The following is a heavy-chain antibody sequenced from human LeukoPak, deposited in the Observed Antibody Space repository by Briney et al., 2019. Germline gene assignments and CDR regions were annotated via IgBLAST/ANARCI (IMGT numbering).Heavy chain of an antibody. CDR3: ARGTREYYDFWSGYYTLRY. V-gene: IGHV4-59*01. D-gene: IGHD3-3*01. Sequence: GSLRLSCAASGFTFSSYAMHWVRQAPGKGLEWIGYIYYSGSANYNPSLKSRVTISVDTSKNQFSLKLSSVTAADTAVYYRARGTREYYDFWSGYYTLRYWGQGTLVTVSS. CDR1: GFTFSSYA. J-gene: IGHJ4*02. CDR2: IYYSGSA.